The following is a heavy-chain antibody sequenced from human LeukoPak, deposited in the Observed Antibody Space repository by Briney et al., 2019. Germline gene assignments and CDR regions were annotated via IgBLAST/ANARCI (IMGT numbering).Heavy chain of an antibody. Sequence: GASVKVSCKASGGTFSSYAISWVRQAPGQGLEWMGGIIPIFGTANYAQKFQGRVTITADESTSTAYMELSSLRSEDMAVYYCARDTIAAAGSYYYYYGMDVWGQGTTVTVSS. V-gene: IGHV1-69*13. D-gene: IGHD6-13*01. J-gene: IGHJ6*02. CDR1: GGTFSSYA. CDR3: ARDTIAAAGSYYYYYGMDV. CDR2: IIPIFGTA.